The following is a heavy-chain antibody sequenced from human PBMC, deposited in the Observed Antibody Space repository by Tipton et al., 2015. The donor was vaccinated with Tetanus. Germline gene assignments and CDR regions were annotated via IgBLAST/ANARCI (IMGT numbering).Heavy chain of an antibody. CDR2: TQFSGGT. J-gene: IGHJ4*02. V-gene: IGHV4-31*03. D-gene: IGHD6-19*01. Sequence: TLSLTCTVSGVSVMGGEYFWSWVRHLPGKGLEAIGNTQFSGGTYYDPSLKSRATISIDMSKNQFSLKLTSVTAADTAVYFCARDFRGNGDGWYWDYWGQGTLVTVSS. CDR1: GVSVMGGEYF. CDR3: ARDFRGNGDGWYWDY.